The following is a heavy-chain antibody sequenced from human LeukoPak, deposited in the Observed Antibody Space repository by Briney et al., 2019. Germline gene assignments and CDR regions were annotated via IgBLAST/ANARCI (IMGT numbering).Heavy chain of an antibody. J-gene: IGHJ4*02. CDR1: GFIFSSHG. V-gene: IGHV3-30*03. CDR3: AREGAPAVYFDY. D-gene: IGHD3-16*01. Sequence: GGSLRLSCAASGFIFSSHGMHWIRQAPGKGLEWVALISHAGSNEYYAASVKGRFTISRDNSNNEFYLQMNSLRPEDTAVYYCAREGAPAVYFDYWGQGALVTVSS. CDR2: ISHAGSNE.